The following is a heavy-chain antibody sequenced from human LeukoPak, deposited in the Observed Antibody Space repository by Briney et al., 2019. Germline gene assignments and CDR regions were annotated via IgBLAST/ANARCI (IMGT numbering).Heavy chain of an antibody. J-gene: IGHJ4*02. CDR3: ARATSRVVILDY. V-gene: IGHV4-30-2*01. D-gene: IGHD3-3*01. Sequence: KTSETLSLTCTVSNGSINFVSYYWSWIRQPPGKGLEWIGYIYHSGSTYYNPSLKSRVTISVDRSKNQFSLKLSSVTAADTAVYYCARATSRVVILDYWGQGTLVTVSS. CDR1: NGSINFVSYY. CDR2: IYHSGST.